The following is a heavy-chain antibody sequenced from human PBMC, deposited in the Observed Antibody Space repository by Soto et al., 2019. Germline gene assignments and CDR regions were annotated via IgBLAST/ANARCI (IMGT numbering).Heavy chain of an antibody. V-gene: IGHV3-21*01. Sequence: GGSLRLSCAASGFTFSSYSMNWVRQAPGKGLEWVSSISSSSSYIYYADSVKGRFTISVDTSKNQFSLKLSSVTAADTAVYYCARGSHVLRFLEWLGCKQFDYWGQGTLVTVSS. D-gene: IGHD3-3*01. CDR1: GFTFSSYS. CDR3: ARGSHVLRFLEWLGCKQFDY. J-gene: IGHJ4*02. CDR2: ISSSSSYI.